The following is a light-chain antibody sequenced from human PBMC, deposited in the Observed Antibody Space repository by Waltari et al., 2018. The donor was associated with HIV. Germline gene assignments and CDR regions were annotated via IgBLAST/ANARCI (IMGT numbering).Light chain of an antibody. V-gene: IGKV3-11*01. J-gene: IGKJ4*01. CDR3: QQRNNWPSFS. CDR1: QSVSSY. CDR2: DAS. Sequence: VLPQSPATLSLSPGHTATLSCRASQSVSSYLAWYHQKPGQAPRLLIYDASNRANGIPPRFSGSGSGTDFTLTISSLEPEDFAVYYCQQRNNWPSFSFGGGTKVEIK.